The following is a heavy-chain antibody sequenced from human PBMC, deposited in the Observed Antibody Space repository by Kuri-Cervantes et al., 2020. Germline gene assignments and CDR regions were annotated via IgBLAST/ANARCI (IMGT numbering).Heavy chain of an antibody. V-gene: IGHV1-69*06. CDR2: IIPIFGPA. CDR1: GGTFSSYA. D-gene: IGHD3-10*01. Sequence: SVKVSCKASGGTFSSYAVSWVRQAPGQGLEWMGGIIPIFGPANYAQKFQGRVTITADKSTSTAYMELSSLRSEDTAVYFCARAIGYYDSGKGKYYYYYMDVWGKGTTVIVSS. J-gene: IGHJ6*03. CDR3: ARAIGYYDSGKGKYYYYYMDV.